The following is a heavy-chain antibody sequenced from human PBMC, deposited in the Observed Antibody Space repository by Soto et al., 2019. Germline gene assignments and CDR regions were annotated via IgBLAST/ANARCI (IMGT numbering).Heavy chain of an antibody. D-gene: IGHD2-21*02. Sequence: QVQLVQSGAEVKKPGASVKVSCKASGYTFTSYDINWVRQATGQGLEWMGWMNPNSGNTGYAQKFQGRVTMTRNTSISTAYMELSSLRSKDTAVYYCAREEHIVVVTATYYGMDVWGQGTTVTVSS. CDR3: AREEHIVVVTATYYGMDV. CDR2: MNPNSGNT. V-gene: IGHV1-8*01. J-gene: IGHJ6*02. CDR1: GYTFTSYD.